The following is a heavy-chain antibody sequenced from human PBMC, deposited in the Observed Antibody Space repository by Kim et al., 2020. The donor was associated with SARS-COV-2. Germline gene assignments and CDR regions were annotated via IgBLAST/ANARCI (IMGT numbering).Heavy chain of an antibody. CDR3: AGDGGFCSGGACYTAHDF. CDR1: GFMFRGYW. V-gene: IGHV3-7*03. CDR2: TKEDGSEE. J-gene: IGHJ4*02. Sequence: GGSLRLSCVASGFMFRGYWMSWVRQAPGKGLEWVASTKEDGSEEYYVDSVKGRFTISRDNARNTLYLQMNSLRADDTAVYYCAGDGGFCSGGACYTAHDFWGQGTLATVSS. D-gene: IGHD2-15*01.